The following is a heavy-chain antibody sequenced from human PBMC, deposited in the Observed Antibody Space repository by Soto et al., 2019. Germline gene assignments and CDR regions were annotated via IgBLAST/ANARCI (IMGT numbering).Heavy chain of an antibody. CDR2: MNTYTANT. CDR3: ARIPVWGYHDGPAYSYLTF. Sequence: QVQLVQSGPEVKKPGASVKVSCKTSGYSFLNYGIGWVRQAPGQGLEWMGWMNTYTANTDYAQSLQGRLIMTADISTSTAYMELRSLRSDDTAVYYSARIPVWGYHDGPAYSYLTFWGQGSLVTVSS. J-gene: IGHJ4*02. CDR1: GYSFLNYG. D-gene: IGHD3-22*01. V-gene: IGHV1-18*01.